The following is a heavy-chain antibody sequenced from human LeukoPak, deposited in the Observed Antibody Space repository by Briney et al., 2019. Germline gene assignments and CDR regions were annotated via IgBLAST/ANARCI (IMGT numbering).Heavy chain of an antibody. CDR3: ARAVDFWSGYPQPNWFDP. D-gene: IGHD3-3*01. Sequence: GGSLRLSCAASGFTFSSYAMSWVRQAPGKGLEWVSTMSTSGGSTYYADSVKGRFTISRDNSKNTLFLRMNSLRAEDTAVYYCARAVDFWSGYPQPNWFDPWGQGTLVTVSS. CDR2: MSTSGGST. J-gene: IGHJ5*02. V-gene: IGHV3-23*01. CDR1: GFTFSSYA.